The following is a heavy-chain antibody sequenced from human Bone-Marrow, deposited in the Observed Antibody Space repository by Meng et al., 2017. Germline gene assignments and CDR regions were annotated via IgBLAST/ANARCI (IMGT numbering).Heavy chain of an antibody. Sequence: QVQLQQSVPGLVRPSQTPSVTCAISWDSVSRNIDAWNGIRQSPSRGLELLGRIYYMSMWSNNYAVSVKSRVTINPDTYKNQFSLQLNSVTPEDTAVYYCAREPDSTSGGFDYWGQGTLVTVSS. CDR2: IYYMSMWSN. CDR3: AREPDSTSGGFDY. V-gene: IGHV6-1*01. D-gene: IGHD2-2*01. CDR1: WDSVSRNIDA. J-gene: IGHJ4*02.